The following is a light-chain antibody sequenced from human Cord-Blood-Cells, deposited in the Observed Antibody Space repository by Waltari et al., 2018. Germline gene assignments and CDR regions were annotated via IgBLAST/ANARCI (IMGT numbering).Light chain of an antibody. J-gene: IGKJ2*01. CDR2: GAS. V-gene: IGKV3-15*01. Sequence: EIVMTQSPATLSVSPGERATLSCRASQSVSSNLGWYQQKPGQAPRLLIYGASTRATGNPARFSGSGSGTEFTLTLSSLQSEDFAVYYCQQYNNWPPYTFGQGTKLVIK. CDR1: QSVSSN. CDR3: QQYNNWPPYT.